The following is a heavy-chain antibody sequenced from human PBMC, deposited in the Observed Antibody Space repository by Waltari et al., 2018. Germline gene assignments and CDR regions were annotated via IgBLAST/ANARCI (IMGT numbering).Heavy chain of an antibody. CDR1: GFTFSGYS. CDR2: SNSGSTTR. V-gene: IGHV3-48*01. D-gene: IGHD3-22*01. J-gene: IGHJ4*02. Sequence: EVQLVESGGGLVQPGGSLRLACAASGFTFSGYSMNWVRQAPGKGREWSSYSNSGSTTRSDADSVRGRFTISRDNAKSFLYLDLFSLRAEDTAVYYCVRDPYHDPSGYPGYWGQGTLVTVSS. CDR3: VRDPYHDPSGYPGY.